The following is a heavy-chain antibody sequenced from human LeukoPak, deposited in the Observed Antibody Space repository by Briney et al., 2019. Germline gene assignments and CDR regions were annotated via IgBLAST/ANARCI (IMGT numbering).Heavy chain of an antibody. CDR1: GYTFTSYD. J-gene: IGHJ6*03. CDR2: MNPNSGNT. CDR3: ARGRRGRESYYYYYYMDV. V-gene: IGHV1-8*01. Sequence: ASVKVSCKASGYTFTSYDINWVRQATGQGLEWMGWMNPNSGNTGYAQKFQSRVTMTRNTSISTAYMELSSLRSEDTAVYYCARGRRGRESYYYYYYMDVWGKGTTVTVSS. D-gene: IGHD1-14*01.